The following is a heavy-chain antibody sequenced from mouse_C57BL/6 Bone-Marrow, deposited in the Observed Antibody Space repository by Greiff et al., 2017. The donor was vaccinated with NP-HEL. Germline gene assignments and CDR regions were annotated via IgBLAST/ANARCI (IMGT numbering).Heavy chain of an antibody. D-gene: IGHD2-3*01. CDR2: INPNNGGT. V-gene: IGHV1-26*01. CDR1: GYTFTDYY. CDR3: ASGRDGYLYYYAMDY. Sequence: EVQLQQSGPELVKPGASVKISCKASGYTFTDYYMNWVKQSHGKSLEWIGDINPNNGGTSYNQKFKGKATLTVDKSSSTAYMELRSLTSEDAAVYYCASGRDGYLYYYAMDYWGQGTSVTVSS. J-gene: IGHJ4*01.